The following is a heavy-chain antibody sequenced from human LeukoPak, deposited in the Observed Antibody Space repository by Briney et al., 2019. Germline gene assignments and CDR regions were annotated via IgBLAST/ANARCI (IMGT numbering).Heavy chain of an antibody. D-gene: IGHD4-11*01. CDR1: GFTFSSYA. Sequence: GGSLRLSCAASGFTFSSYAMSWVRQAPGKGLEWVSAISGSGGSTYYADSVKGRFTISRDNSKNTLYLQMNSLRAEDTAVYYCTKGGPTVTKARNSGEGYFDLWGRGTLVTVSS. J-gene: IGHJ2*01. CDR2: ISGSGGST. V-gene: IGHV3-23*01. CDR3: TKGGPTVTKARNSGEGYFDL.